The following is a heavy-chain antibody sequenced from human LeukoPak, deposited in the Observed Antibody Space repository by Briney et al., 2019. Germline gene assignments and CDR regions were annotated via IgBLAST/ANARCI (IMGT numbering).Heavy chain of an antibody. D-gene: IGHD3-10*01. J-gene: IGHJ4*02. V-gene: IGHV5-10-1*01. CDR1: GYSFDNYW. CDR3: ARHYYGSGSYSHFDY. CDR2: IDLSDSYT. Sequence: GESLKISCKGSGYSFDNYWITWLRQMPGKGLEWMGKIDLSDSYTNYSPPFQGHVTISADKSISTAYLQWSSLKASDSAMYYCARHYYGSGSYSHFDYWGQGTLVTVSS.